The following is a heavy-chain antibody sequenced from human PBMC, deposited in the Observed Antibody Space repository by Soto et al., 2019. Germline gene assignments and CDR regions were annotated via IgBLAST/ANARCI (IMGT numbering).Heavy chain of an antibody. Sequence: SVKVSCKASGFTFFTSAVQWVRQARGQRLEWIGWIVVASGNTNYAQQFQERVTITRDMSTNTAYMELSSLRSEDTAVYYCAADPYCGGDCYFDYWGQGIMVTVSS. CDR2: IVVASGNT. J-gene: IGHJ4*02. D-gene: IGHD2-21*02. CDR1: GFTFFTSA. V-gene: IGHV1-58*01. CDR3: AADPYCGGDCYFDY.